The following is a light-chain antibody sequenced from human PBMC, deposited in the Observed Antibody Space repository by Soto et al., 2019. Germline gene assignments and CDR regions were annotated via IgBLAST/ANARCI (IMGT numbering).Light chain of an antibody. CDR2: KTS. CDR3: QQTYGNPRT. V-gene: IGKV1-39*01. CDR1: QSISAY. J-gene: IGKJ1*01. Sequence: DIQMPQSPSSLSAFVGDRVTITCRASQSISAYLNWYQQKPGKAPKLLIYKTSNLESGVPTRVSGSGSGADFTLTISSLQREDFATYYCQQTYGNPRTFGQGTTVEI.